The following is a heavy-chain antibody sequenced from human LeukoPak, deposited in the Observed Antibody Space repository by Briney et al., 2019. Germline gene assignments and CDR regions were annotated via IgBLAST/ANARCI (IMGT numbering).Heavy chain of an antibody. J-gene: IGHJ4*02. CDR2: INPNSGGT. CDR1: GYTFTAYY. Sequence: ASVKVSCKASGYTFTAYYMHWVRQAPGQGLEWMGWINPNSGGTNYAQKFQGRVTMTRDTSISTAYMELSRLRSDDTAVYYCARDRGGATRRGFDYWGQGTLVTVTS. D-gene: IGHD1-26*01. V-gene: IGHV1-2*02. CDR3: ARDRGGATRRGFDY.